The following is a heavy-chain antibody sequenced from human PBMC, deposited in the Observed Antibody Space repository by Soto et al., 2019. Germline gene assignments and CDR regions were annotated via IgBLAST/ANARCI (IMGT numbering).Heavy chain of an antibody. Sequence: QVQLVQSGAEVRKPGASVKVSCKASGYTFIWYTIHWVRQAPGQRPEWMGSLDPNKGNTEYSQNFQGRVTFTRDTSANPIYLELSGLSPEDTAVYYCARGGESVTEYWGQGTLVTVSS. CDR1: GYTFIWYT. CDR3: ARGGESVTEY. V-gene: IGHV1-3*01. CDR2: LDPNKGNT. J-gene: IGHJ4*02. D-gene: IGHD4-17*01.